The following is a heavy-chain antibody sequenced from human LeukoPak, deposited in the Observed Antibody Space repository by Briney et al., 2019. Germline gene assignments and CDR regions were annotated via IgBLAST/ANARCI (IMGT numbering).Heavy chain of an antibody. CDR1: GGSISSGSYY. Sequence: SQTLSLTCTVSGGSISSGSYYWRWIRQPAGTGLEWIGRIYTSGSTNYNPSLKSRVTISVDTSKNQFSLKLSSVTAADTAVYYCARDWLYDFWTNGGWSDPWGQGTLVTVSS. V-gene: IGHV4-61*02. CDR2: IYTSGST. J-gene: IGHJ5*02. CDR3: ARDWLYDFWTNGGWSDP. D-gene: IGHD3-3*01.